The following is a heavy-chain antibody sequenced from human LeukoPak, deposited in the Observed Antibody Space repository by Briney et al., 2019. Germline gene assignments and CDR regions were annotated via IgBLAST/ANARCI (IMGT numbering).Heavy chain of an antibody. CDR1: GGSITSRSYY. V-gene: IGHV4-39*07. CDR3: ARWKDWGSSHFDY. D-gene: IGHD7-27*01. Sequence: SETLSLTCTVSGGSITSRSYYWGWIRQPPGKGLEWIGSMYYSGITYYNPSLKSRVTISVDTSKNQFSLKLSSVTAADTAVYYCARWKDWGSSHFDYWGQGTLVTVSS. J-gene: IGHJ4*02. CDR2: MYYSGIT.